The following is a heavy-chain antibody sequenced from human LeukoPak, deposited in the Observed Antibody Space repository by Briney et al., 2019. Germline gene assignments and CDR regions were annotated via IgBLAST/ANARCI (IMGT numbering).Heavy chain of an antibody. CDR2: IYHSGST. V-gene: IGHV4-30-2*01. J-gene: IGHJ4*02. Sequence: PXGKGXXGXGYIYHSGSTYYNPSLKRRVTISVDRSKNQFSLKLSSVTAADTAVYYCARGLGYDFWSGSTDYWGQGTLVTVSS. D-gene: IGHD3-3*01. CDR3: ARGLGYDFWSGSTDY.